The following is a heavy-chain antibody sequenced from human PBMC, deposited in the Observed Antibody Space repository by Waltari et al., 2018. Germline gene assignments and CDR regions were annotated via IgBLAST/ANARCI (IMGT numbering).Heavy chain of an antibody. CDR2: IYYSGST. CDR3: ATLTTVTQFDY. J-gene: IGHJ4*02. D-gene: IGHD4-17*01. Sequence: QLQLQESGPGLVKPSVTMSLTCTVSGCSISSSSSYWGWIRQPPGKGLEWIGSIYYSGSTYYNPSLKSRVTISVDTSKNQFSLKLSSVTAADTAVYYCATLTTVTQFDYWGQGTLVTVSS. CDR1: GCSISSSSSY. V-gene: IGHV4-39*07.